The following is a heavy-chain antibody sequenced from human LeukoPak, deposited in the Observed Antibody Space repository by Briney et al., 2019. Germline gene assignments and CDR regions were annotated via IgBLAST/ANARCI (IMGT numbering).Heavy chain of an antibody. CDR3: ARVMVATITFDY. CDR1: GGSISSYY. J-gene: IGHJ4*02. Sequence: PSETLSLTCTVSGGSISSYYWSWIRQPPGKGLEWIGYIYYNGSTNYNPSLKSRVTISVDTSKNQFSLKLSSVTAADTAVYYCARVMVATITFDYWGQGTLVTVSS. V-gene: IGHV4-59*08. CDR2: IYYNGST. D-gene: IGHD5-12*01.